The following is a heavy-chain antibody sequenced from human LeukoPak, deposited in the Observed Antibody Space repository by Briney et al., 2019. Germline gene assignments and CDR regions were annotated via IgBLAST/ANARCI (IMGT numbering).Heavy chain of an antibody. CDR2: IRADGSDK. Sequence: GGSLRLSFAASGFTFRVHAMHWVRQAPGKGLEWGAYIRADGSDKYYADSVKGRLTFSRDNSKNTVYLQMNGLRPEDTAVYYCARDADWAFDYWGRGTLVTVSS. CDR1: GFTFRVHA. D-gene: IGHD3-9*01. CDR3: ARDADWAFDY. J-gene: IGHJ4*02. V-gene: IGHV3-30*02.